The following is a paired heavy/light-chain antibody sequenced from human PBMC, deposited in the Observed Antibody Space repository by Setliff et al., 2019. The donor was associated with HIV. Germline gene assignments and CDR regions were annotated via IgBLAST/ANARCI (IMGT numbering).Light chain of an antibody. V-gene: IGKV4-1*01. CDR2: WAS. Sequence: DIVMTQSPDSLAVSLGERATINCKSSQSVLYSSNNQNYLAWYQQKSGQPPKLLIYWASTRASGVPDRFSGSGSGTDFTLTISSLQAEDVAVYYCQQYYNTPGRFTFGPGTKVDIK. J-gene: IGKJ3*01. CDR3: QQYYNTPGRFT. CDR1: QSVLYSSNNQNY.
Heavy chain of an antibody. CDR2: IYPGDSDT. CDR3: ARLDGGCFQY. D-gene: IGHD3-16*01. CDR1: GYSFTSQW. Sequence: EVQLVQSGAEVKKPGESLKISCQGSGYSFTSQWIVWVRQLPGKGLEWMGIIYPGDSDTRYSPPFEGQVTISADRSINTAYLQWTSLKASDTAIYYCARLDGGCFQYWGQGTLVTVSS. V-gene: IGHV5-51*03. J-gene: IGHJ1*01.